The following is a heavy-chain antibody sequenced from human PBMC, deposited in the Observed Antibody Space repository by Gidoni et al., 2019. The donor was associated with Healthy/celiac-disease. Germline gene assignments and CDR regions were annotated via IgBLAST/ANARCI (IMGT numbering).Heavy chain of an antibody. Sequence: QVQLQESGPGLVKPSETLSLTCTVSGGPISRYYWSWLRQPAGKGLEWIGRIDTSGSTNYNPSLKSRVTMSVDTSKNQFSLKLSSVTAADTAVYYCARDRGSSSWYGDFDYWGQGTLVTVSS. CDR2: IDTSGST. V-gene: IGHV4-4*07. J-gene: IGHJ4*02. CDR1: GGPISRYY. D-gene: IGHD6-13*01. CDR3: ARDRGSSSWYGDFDY.